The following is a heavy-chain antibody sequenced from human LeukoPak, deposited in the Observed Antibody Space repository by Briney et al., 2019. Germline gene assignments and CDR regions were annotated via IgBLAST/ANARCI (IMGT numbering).Heavy chain of an antibody. CDR1: GGSINSGDYY. CDR3: AREPTESSRGFPANYRNGMDV. J-gene: IGHJ6*02. V-gene: IGHV4-30-4*01. CDR2: IYYSGST. Sequence: SQTLSLTCIVSGGSINSGDYYWSWIRQSPGKGLEWIGYIYYSGSTYYNPSLKSRVSISIDTSKGHFSLELSSLTAADTAVYYCAREPTESSRGFPANYRNGMDVWGQGTTVTVSS. D-gene: IGHD1-7*01.